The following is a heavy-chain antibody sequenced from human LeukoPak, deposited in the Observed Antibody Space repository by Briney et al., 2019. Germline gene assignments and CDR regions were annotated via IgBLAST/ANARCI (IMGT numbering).Heavy chain of an antibody. D-gene: IGHD3-22*01. J-gene: IGHJ4*02. V-gene: IGHV3-30*18. CDR2: ISYDGSNK. Sequence: GGPLRLSCAASGFTFSSYGMHWVRQAPGKGLEWVAVISYDGSNKYYADSVKGRFTISRDNPKNTLYLQMNSLRAEDTAVYYCAKAKDSSGYYPYYWGQGTLVTVSS. CDR1: GFTFSSYG. CDR3: AKAKDSSGYYPYY.